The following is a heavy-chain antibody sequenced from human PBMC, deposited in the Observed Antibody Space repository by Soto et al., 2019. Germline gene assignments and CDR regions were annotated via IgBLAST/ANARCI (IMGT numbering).Heavy chain of an antibody. CDR3: ATFGILEWSSYFDY. D-gene: IGHD3-3*01. Sequence: ASVKGSCKGSGYTLTELSMHWVRQAPGKGLEWMGGFDPEDGETIYAQKFQGRVTMTEDTSTDTAYMELSSLRSEDTAVYYCATFGILEWSSYFDYWGQGTLVTVSS. CDR1: GYTLTELS. V-gene: IGHV1-24*01. J-gene: IGHJ4*02. CDR2: FDPEDGET.